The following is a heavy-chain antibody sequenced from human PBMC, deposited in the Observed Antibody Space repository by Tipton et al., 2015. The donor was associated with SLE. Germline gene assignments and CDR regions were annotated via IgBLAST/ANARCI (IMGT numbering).Heavy chain of an antibody. J-gene: IGHJ2*01. CDR3: SRTGYSGYDLDLTYWHFDL. Sequence: TLSLTCTVSGDSIGGYYWTWIRQPPGKGLEWIGYMYYSGGTKYNPSLSGRVTIDIDRSKSQISLRLSSVTAADTAVYYCSRTGYSGYDLDLTYWHFDLWGRGALVTVSS. CDR1: GDSIGGYY. D-gene: IGHD5-12*01. V-gene: IGHV4-59*01. CDR2: MYYSGGT.